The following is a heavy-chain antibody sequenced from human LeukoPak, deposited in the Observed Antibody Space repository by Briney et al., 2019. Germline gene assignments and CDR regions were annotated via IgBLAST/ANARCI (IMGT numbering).Heavy chain of an antibody. D-gene: IGHD2-21*01. CDR1: GGSISSYY. J-gene: IGHJ5*02. CDR3: AGDYSAMADLGFDP. Sequence: SETLSLTCTVSGGSISSYYWSWIRQPPGKGLEWIGYIYYSGSTNYNPSLKSRVTISVDTSKNQFSLKLSSVTAADTAVYYCAGDYSAMADLGFDPWGQGTLVTVSS. V-gene: IGHV4-59*01. CDR2: IYYSGST.